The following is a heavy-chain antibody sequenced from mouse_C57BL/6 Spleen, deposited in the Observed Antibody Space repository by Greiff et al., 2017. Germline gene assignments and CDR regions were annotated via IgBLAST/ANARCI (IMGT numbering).Heavy chain of an antibody. CDR1: GYTFTSYW. J-gene: IGHJ4*01. V-gene: IGHV1-52*01. CDR3: ARSDGYYEYAMDY. D-gene: IGHD2-3*01. CDR2: IDPSDSET. Sequence: VKLQQPGAELVRPGSSVKLSCKASGYTFTSYWMHWVKQRPIQGLEWIGNIDPSDSETHYNQKFKDKATLTVDKSSSTAYMQLSSLTSEDSAVYYCARSDGYYEYAMDYWGQGTSVTVSS.